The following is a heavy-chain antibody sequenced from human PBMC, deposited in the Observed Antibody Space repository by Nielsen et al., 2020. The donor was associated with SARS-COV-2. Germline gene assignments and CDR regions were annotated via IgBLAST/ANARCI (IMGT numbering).Heavy chain of an antibody. D-gene: IGHD3-10*01. J-gene: IGHJ6*02. CDR2: ISGSGGST. V-gene: IGHV3-23*01. CDR3: AKHVPLGWFGELGDYGMDV. CDR1: GFTFSSYA. Sequence: GESLKISCAASGFTFSSYAMSWVRQAPGKGLEWVSAISGSGGSTYYADSVKGRFTISRDNSKNTLYLQMNSLRAEDTAVYYCAKHVPLGWFGELGDYGMDVWGQGTTVTVSS.